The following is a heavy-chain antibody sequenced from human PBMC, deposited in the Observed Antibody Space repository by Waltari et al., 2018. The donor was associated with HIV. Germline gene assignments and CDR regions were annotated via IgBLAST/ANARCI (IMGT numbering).Heavy chain of an antibody. CDR2: IYYSGST. D-gene: IGHD6-19*01. V-gene: IGHV4-59*01. CDR3: ARSNGGGWASYYYYGMDV. J-gene: IGHJ6*02. CDR1: AGSISSDY. Sequence: QLQLQASGTGLVKPPGTLPLTCPVPAGSISSDYRNWVRQPPGNGLEWIGYIYYSGSTTYIPSLKRRVTISVDTSKNQFSLKLSSVTAADTAVYYCARSNGGGWASYYYYGMDVWGQGTTVTVSS.